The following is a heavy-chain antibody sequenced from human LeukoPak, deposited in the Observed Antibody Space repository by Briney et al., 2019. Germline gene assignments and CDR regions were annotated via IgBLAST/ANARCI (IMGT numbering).Heavy chain of an antibody. CDR3: AKDPGFMVRGARGYFDY. J-gene: IGHJ4*02. CDR2: IRYDGSNK. CDR1: GFTFSSYG. V-gene: IGHV3-30*02. D-gene: IGHD3-10*01. Sequence: GGSLRLSCVGSGFTFSSYGMHWVRQAPGKGREWVAFIRYDGSNKYYADSVKGRFTISRDNSKNTLYLQMNSLRAEDTAVYYCAKDPGFMVRGARGYFDYWGQGTLVTVSS.